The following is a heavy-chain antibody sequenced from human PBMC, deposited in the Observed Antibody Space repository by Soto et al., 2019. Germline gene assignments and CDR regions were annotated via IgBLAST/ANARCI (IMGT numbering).Heavy chain of an antibody. V-gene: IGHV4-39*01. CDR1: GGSISSSRYY. CDR3: ARHRIFGAQKNYYGMDV. J-gene: IGHJ6*02. CDR2: ISYSGRS. Sequence: NPSETLSLTCTASGGSISSSRYYWGWIRQPPGKGPEWIGSISYSGRSYYNSALNGQVTIAVDTSTSHFSVKLSSVTAADTAVYYCARHRIFGAQKNYYGMDVGCQETMVTASS. D-gene: IGHD3-3*01.